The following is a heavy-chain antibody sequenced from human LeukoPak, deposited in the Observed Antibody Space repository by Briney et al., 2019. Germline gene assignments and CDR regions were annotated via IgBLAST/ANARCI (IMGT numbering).Heavy chain of an antibody. V-gene: IGHV1-2*02. CDR1: GYTFTGYY. J-gene: IGHJ4*02. CDR3: ARGAEYYYGSGSYGPVDY. Sequence: ASVKVSCKASGYTFTGYYMHWVRQAPGQGLEWMGWINPNSGGTSYAQKFQGRVTMTRDTSISTAYMELSRLRSDDTAVYYCARGAEYYYGSGSYGPVDYWGQGTLVTVSS. D-gene: IGHD3-10*01. CDR2: INPNSGGT.